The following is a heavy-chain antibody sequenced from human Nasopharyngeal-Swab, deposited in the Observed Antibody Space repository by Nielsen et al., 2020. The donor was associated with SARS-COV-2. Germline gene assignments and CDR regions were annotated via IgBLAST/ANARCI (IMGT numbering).Heavy chain of an antibody. Sequence: SETLSLTCTVSGGSISSSSYYWGWIRQPPGKGLEWIGSIYYSGSTYHNPSLKSRVTISVDTSKNQFSLKLSSVTAADTAVYYCASAYYYDRYFDYWGQGTLVTVSS. D-gene: IGHD3-22*01. V-gene: IGHV4-39*07. CDR2: IYYSGST. J-gene: IGHJ4*02. CDR3: ASAYYYDRYFDY. CDR1: GGSISSSSYY.